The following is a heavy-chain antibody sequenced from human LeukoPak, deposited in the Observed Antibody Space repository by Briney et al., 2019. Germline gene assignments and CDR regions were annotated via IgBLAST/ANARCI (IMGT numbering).Heavy chain of an antibody. CDR2: ISSSSSTI. CDR3: GREWQWLVDY. D-gene: IGHD6-19*01. CDR1: GFTFSTYS. J-gene: IGHJ4*02. Sequence: GGSLRLSCAASGFTFSTYSMNWVRQSPGKGLEGVSYISSSSSTIYYADSVKGRFTISRDNAKNSLYLQMNSLRAEDTAVYYCGREWQWLVDYWGQGTLVTVSS. V-gene: IGHV3-48*01.